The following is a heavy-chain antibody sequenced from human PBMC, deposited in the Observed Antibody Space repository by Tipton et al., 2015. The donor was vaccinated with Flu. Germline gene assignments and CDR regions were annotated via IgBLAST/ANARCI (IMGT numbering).Heavy chain of an antibody. Sequence: QLVQSGAEVKKPGASVKVSCKVSGYTLTELSMHWVRQAPGKGLEWMGGFDPEDGETIYAQKFQGRVTMAEDTSTDTAYMELSRLRSEDTAVYYCATGFLGSPYSNYGWFAPWGQGTLVTVSS. CDR1: GYTLTELS. CDR2: FDPEDGET. CDR3: ATGFLGSPYSNYGWFAP. V-gene: IGHV1-24*01. J-gene: IGHJ5*02. D-gene: IGHD4-11*01.